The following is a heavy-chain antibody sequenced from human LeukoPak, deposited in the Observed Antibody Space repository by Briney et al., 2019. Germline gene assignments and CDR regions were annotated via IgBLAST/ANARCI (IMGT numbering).Heavy chain of an antibody. CDR2: ISNIGRT. CDR3: ARDRLESRGYYSLPYGMDV. V-gene: IGHV4-31*03. Sequence: SQPLSLTCSVSGDSISGGNSYWSWIRRRPGKTLEWIGYISNIGRTYYNPSLRSRVSISADTSKNQFSLKLSSLTAADTAVYYCARDRLESRGYYSLPYGMDVWGQGTTVTVSS. J-gene: IGHJ6*02. D-gene: IGHD3-22*01. CDR1: GDSISGGNSY.